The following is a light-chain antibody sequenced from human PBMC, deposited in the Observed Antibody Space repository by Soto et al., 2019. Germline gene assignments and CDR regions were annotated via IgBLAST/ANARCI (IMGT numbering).Light chain of an antibody. J-gene: IGKJ1*01. Sequence: EIVLTQSPGTLSLSPGERATLSCWASQSPSSNSLAWYQQKPGQAPRLLLYGASSRATGIPDRFRGSGSGTDFTLTISRLEPEDFAVYYCHQYGSSPGTFGQGTKVEIK. V-gene: IGKV3-20*01. CDR2: GAS. CDR1: QSPSSNS. CDR3: HQYGSSPGT.